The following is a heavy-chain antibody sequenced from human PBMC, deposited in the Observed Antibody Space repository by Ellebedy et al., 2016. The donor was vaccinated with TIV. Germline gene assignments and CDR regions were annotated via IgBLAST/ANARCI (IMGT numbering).Heavy chain of an antibody. J-gene: IGHJ6*02. CDR3: AKGYSYGYPGLDYYYYGMDV. Sequence: GGSLRLXXAASGFTFSDYYMNWIRQAPGKGLEWVSYISSSGSTIYYADSVKGRFTISRDNAKNSLYLQMNSLRAEDTAVYYCAKGYSYGYPGLDYYYYGMDVWGQGTTVTVSS. V-gene: IGHV3-11*01. D-gene: IGHD5-18*01. CDR1: GFTFSDYY. CDR2: ISSSGSTI.